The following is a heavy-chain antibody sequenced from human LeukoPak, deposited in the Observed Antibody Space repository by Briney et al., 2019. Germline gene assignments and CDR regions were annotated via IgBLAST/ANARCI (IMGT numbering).Heavy chain of an antibody. Sequence: GGSLGLSCEASGFTFSSYAMSWVRQAPGKGLEWVSGISGSAGNTYYADSVKGRFTISRDNSKNTLYLQMNSLRAEDTAVYYCAKDLRSAWYYLDDWGQGTLVTVSS. CDR2: ISGSAGNT. CDR3: AKDLRSAWYYLDD. V-gene: IGHV3-23*01. J-gene: IGHJ4*02. D-gene: IGHD6-19*01. CDR1: GFTFSSYA.